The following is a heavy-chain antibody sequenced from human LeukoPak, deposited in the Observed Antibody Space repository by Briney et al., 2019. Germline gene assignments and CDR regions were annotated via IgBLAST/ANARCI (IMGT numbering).Heavy chain of an antibody. V-gene: IGHV4-59*08. J-gene: IGHJ4*02. CDR2: IYYSGNT. Sequence: SETLTLTCTASGDSISGNNWTWIRQPPGKGLEWIGYIYYSGNTNYNASLKSRVTISVDTSKNHFSLKLRSVTAADTAVYYCARLGDGDNLRYFDYWGQGTLVTVSS. CDR3: ARLGDGDNLRYFDY. CDR1: GDSISGNN. D-gene: IGHD5-24*01.